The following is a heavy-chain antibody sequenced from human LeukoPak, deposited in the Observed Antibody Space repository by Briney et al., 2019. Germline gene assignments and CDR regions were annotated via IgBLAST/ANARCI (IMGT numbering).Heavy chain of an antibody. Sequence: GGSLRLSCAASGFTVSSNYMSWVRQAPGKGLEWVSVIYSGGSTYYADSVKGRFTISRDTSKNTLHLQMDSLSAEDTAVYYCAREGGVDAFDIWGQGTMVTVSS. CDR2: IYSGGST. D-gene: IGHD3-16*01. CDR1: GFTVSSNY. V-gene: IGHV3-66*01. CDR3: AREGGVDAFDI. J-gene: IGHJ3*02.